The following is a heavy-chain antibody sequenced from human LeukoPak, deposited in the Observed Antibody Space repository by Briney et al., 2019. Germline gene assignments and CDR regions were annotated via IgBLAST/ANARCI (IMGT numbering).Heavy chain of an antibody. D-gene: IGHD6-19*01. J-gene: IGHJ4*02. CDR2: INPNSGGT. CDR3: ASLKKYSSGWYDFDY. Sequence: ASVKVSCRASGYTFTCYYMHWVRQAPGQGLEWMGWINPNSGGTNYAQKFQGRVTMTRDTSISTAYMELSRLRSDDTAVYYCASLKKYSSGWYDFDYWGQGTLVTVSS. V-gene: IGHV1-2*02. CDR1: GYTFTCYY.